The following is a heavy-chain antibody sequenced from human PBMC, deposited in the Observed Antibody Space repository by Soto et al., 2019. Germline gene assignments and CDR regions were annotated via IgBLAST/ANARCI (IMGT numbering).Heavy chain of an antibody. CDR3: ARDRYYYYDTSGYYSY. CDR1: GYSFTSHF. CDR2: INTGNGNT. J-gene: IGHJ4*02. V-gene: IGHV1-3*04. Sequence: QVQLVQSGAEVKKPGASMKVSCRTSGYSFTSHFIHWVRQAPGQRLEWTGWINTGNGNTRYSENLEGRVTITRATSASTVYMELSSLRSEDTAVYYCARDRYYYYDTSGYYSYWGQGTLVTVSS. D-gene: IGHD3-22*01.